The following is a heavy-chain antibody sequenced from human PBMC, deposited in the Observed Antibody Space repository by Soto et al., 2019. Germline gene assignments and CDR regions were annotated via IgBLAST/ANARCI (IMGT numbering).Heavy chain of an antibody. CDR3: AIGRSNWNHSTNYGLI. CDR2: INPNSGGT. Sequence: SAVKASCKASGYTFTGYYMHWVRQAPGQGLEWMGWINPNSGGTNYAQKFQGRVTMTRGTSISTAYMELSRLRSDDTAVYYCAIGRSNWNHSTNYGLIGRQGTRVTV. J-gene: IGHJ3*02. CDR1: GYTFTGYY. D-gene: IGHD1-20*01. V-gene: IGHV1-2*02.